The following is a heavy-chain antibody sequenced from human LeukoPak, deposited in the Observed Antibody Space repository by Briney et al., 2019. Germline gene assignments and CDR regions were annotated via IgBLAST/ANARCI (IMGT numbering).Heavy chain of an antibody. CDR1: GGTFSSYA. Sequence: GASVNLSCKASGGTFSSYAISWVRQAPGPGLEWMGGIIPIFGTANYAQKFQGRVTITADKSTSTAYMELSSLRSEDTAVYYCARATGDYGSGSYLVDYYYGMDVWGKGTTVTVSS. D-gene: IGHD3-10*01. J-gene: IGHJ6*04. CDR2: IIPIFGTA. CDR3: ARATGDYGSGSYLVDYYYGMDV. V-gene: IGHV1-69*06.